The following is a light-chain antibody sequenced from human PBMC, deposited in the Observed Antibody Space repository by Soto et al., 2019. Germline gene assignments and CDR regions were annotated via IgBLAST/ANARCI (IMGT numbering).Light chain of an antibody. Sequence: EIVMTQSPATLSVSPGERATLSCRASQSVSSNLAWYQQKPGQAPRLLIYGASTRATGIPARYSGSGSGTEFTLTISSLQSEDFAVYYCQQYNNWPFGGGTMVEIK. J-gene: IGKJ4*01. CDR2: GAS. V-gene: IGKV3-15*01. CDR3: QQYNNWP. CDR1: QSVSSN.